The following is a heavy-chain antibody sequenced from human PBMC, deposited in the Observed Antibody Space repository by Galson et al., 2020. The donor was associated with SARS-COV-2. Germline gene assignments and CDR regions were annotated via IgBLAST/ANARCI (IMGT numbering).Heavy chain of an antibody. Sequence: GGSLRLSCAASGFTFSDYYMSWIRQAPGKGLEWVSYISSSGSTIYYADSVKGRFTISRDNAKNSLYLQMNSLRAEDTAVYYCARDRYGIVGATTEYYYYYGMDVWGQGTTVTVSS. D-gene: IGHD1-26*01. CDR1: GFTFSDYY. CDR3: ARDRYGIVGATTEYYYYYGMDV. J-gene: IGHJ6*02. CDR2: ISSSGSTI. V-gene: IGHV3-11*01.